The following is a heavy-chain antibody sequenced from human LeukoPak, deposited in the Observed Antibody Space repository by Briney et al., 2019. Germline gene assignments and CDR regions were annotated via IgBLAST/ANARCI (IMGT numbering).Heavy chain of an antibody. V-gene: IGHV3-72*01. J-gene: IGHJ4*02. D-gene: IGHD6-19*01. CDR2: IRTKANSYTT. CDR1: GFTFSDHI. CDR3: ARSPPSVAPFDY. Sequence: GGSLRLSCVASGFTFSDHIMDWVRQAPGKGLEWVGRIRTKANSYTTEYAASAKGRFTVSRDDSENSIFLQMNSLKTDDTAVYYCARSPPSVAPFDYWGQGTLVTVSS.